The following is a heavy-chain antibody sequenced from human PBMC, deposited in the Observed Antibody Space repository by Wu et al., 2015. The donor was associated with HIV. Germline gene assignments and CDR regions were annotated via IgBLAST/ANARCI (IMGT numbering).Heavy chain of an antibody. J-gene: IGHJ3*02. V-gene: IGHV1-69*13. Sequence: QVQLVQSGAEVKKPGSSVKVSCKASGGTFSSYAISWVRQAPGQGLEWMGRIILIFATANYAQKFQGRVTITADESTSTAYMELSSLRSEDTAVYYCARSERDYGDYSGFGAFDYLGPRDNGHRLF. CDR2: IILIFATA. CDR3: ARSERDYGDYSGFGAFDY. CDR1: GGTFSSYA. D-gene: IGHD4-17*01.